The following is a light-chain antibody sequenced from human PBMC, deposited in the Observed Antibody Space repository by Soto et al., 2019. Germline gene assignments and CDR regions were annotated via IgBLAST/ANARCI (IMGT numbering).Light chain of an antibody. J-gene: IGKJ4*01. V-gene: IGKV3-20*01. CDR2: DTS. Sequence: EIVLTQSPCTLSLSVGERVTLSCRASQSVSSYLAWYQQTPGQAPRLLIYDTSNRATGTPDRFSGSGSGTDFTLTISRLEPEDFTVYYCQQYGSSPLTFGGGTKVDIK. CDR3: QQYGSSPLT. CDR1: QSVSSY.